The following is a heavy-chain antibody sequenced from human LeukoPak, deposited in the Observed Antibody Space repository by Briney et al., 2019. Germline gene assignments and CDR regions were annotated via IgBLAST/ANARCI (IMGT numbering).Heavy chain of an antibody. V-gene: IGHV3-21*01. CDR2: ISSSSRYI. D-gene: IGHD2-2*01. CDR1: GFTFERYS. Sequence: GGSLRLSCSASGFTFERYSMNWVRQAPGKGLEWVSSISSSSRYIYYADSVKGRFTISRDNSKNTLYLQMSSLRTEDTAVYYCARDRSRNYSCDYWGQGTLVSVSS. CDR3: ARDRSRNYSCDY. J-gene: IGHJ4*02.